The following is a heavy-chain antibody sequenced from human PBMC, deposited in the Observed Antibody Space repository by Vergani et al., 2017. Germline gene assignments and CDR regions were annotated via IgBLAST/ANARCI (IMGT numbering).Heavy chain of an antibody. CDR3: AKDNVPGYYDSSGYFDY. CDR2: ISGSGGFT. CDR1: GFTFTNFA. V-gene: IGHV3-23*01. Sequence: EVQLLESGGNLVQPGGSLRLSCAASGFTFTNFAMTWVRQAPGEGLEWVSGISGSGGFTYYADSVKGRFTISRDNSKNTMFLQMNSLRAEDTAVYYCAKDNVPGYYDSSGYFDYWGQGTLVTVSS. J-gene: IGHJ4*02. D-gene: IGHD3-22*01.